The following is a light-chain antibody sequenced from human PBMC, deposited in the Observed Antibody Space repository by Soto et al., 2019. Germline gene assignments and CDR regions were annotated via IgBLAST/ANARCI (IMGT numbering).Light chain of an antibody. CDR3: LQYGSSPQT. Sequence: EIVLTQSPGTLSLSPGERATLSCRASQSVSSSYLAWYQQKPGQAPRLLIYGASSRATGIPDRFSGSGSGTDFTLTISRLETEDFAVYYCLQYGSSPQTFGQGTKVDIK. CDR2: GAS. J-gene: IGKJ1*01. V-gene: IGKV3-20*01. CDR1: QSVSSSY.